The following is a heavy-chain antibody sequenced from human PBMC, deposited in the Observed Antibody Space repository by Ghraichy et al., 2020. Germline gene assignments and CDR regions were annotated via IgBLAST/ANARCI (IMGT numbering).Heavy chain of an antibody. J-gene: IGHJ6*02. Sequence: GGSLRLTFAASGFIFSNYWMSWVRQVPGKGLRGVSNIKKDESEKNYVNSVKGLLTISRYNAKSSLYMQMNSLSGEDTAFYYWARGCDLDVWGQGTTVTVSS. V-gene: IGHV3-7*03. CDR2: IKKDESEK. CDR3: ARGCDLDV. CDR1: GFIFSNYW. D-gene: IGHD2-15*01.